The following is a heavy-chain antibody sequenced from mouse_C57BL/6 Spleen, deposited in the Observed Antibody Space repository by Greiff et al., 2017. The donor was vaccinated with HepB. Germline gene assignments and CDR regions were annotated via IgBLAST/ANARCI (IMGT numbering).Heavy chain of an antibody. D-gene: IGHD1-1*01. J-gene: IGHJ3*01. CDR3: ARGDYYGSSFQAWFAY. CDR1: GYSITSGYD. Sequence: VQLQQSGPGMVKPSQSLSLTCTVTGYSITSGYDWHWIRHFPGNKLEWMGYISYSGSTNYNPSLKSRISITHDTSKNHVFLKLNSVTTEDTATYYCARGDYYGSSFQAWFAYWGQGTLVTVSA. V-gene: IGHV3-1*01. CDR2: ISYSGST.